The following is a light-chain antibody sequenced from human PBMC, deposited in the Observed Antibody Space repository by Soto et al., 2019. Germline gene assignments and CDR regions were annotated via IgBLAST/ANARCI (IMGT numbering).Light chain of an antibody. CDR3: QQYNRWPPIT. V-gene: IGKV3-15*01. J-gene: IGKJ5*01. CDR2: AAS. CDR1: QSVGRD. Sequence: EIVMTQFPATLSASPGEGATLSCRASQSVGRDLAWYQQKPGQAPRLLIHAASTRATGITARFSGSGSGTEFTLTITSLQSEDFAVYYCQQYNRWPPITFGQGTRLENK.